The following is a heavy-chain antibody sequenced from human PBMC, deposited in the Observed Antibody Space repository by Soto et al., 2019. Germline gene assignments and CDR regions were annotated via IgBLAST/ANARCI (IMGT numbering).Heavy chain of an antibody. CDR1: GXTCHDYA. CDR2: ISWDGGST. Sequence: GSLRLACAASGXTCHDYALHWVRQAPGKGLELVSLISWDGGSTYYADSVKCLFTISRDNSKNSLYLQMNTLRAEDTALYYCAKDIGATVTIFGVVSGTLPDYWGQGTLLTGS. J-gene: IGHJ4*02. D-gene: IGHD3-3*01. V-gene: IGHV3-43D*04. CDR3: AKDIGATVTIFGVVSGTLPDY.